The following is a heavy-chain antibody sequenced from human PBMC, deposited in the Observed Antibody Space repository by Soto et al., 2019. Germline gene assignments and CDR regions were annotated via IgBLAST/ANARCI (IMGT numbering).Heavy chain of an antibody. CDR3: AKDYDFWSGYYTGIYFDY. Sequence: HPGGSLRLFCAASGFSFSSYAMSWVRQAPGKGLEWVSAISGSGGSTYYADSVKGRFTISRDNSKNTLYLQMNSLRAEDTAVYYCAKDYDFWSGYYTGIYFDYWGQGTLVTVSS. J-gene: IGHJ4*02. D-gene: IGHD3-3*01. V-gene: IGHV3-23*01. CDR2: ISGSGGST. CDR1: GFSFSSYA.